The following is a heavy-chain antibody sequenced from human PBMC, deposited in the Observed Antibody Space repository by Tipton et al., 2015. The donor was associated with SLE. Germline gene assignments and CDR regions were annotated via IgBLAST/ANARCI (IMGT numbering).Heavy chain of an antibody. V-gene: IGHV4-34*01. J-gene: IGHJ4*02. D-gene: IGHD6-13*01. Sequence: TLSLTCAVYGGSFSGYYWSWIRQPPGKGLEWIGEINHSGSTNYNPSLKSRVTISVDTSKNQFSLKLSSVTAADTAVYYCARVGIGSREDYWGQGTLVTVSS. CDR2: INHSGST. CDR3: ARVGIGSREDY. CDR1: GGSFSGYY.